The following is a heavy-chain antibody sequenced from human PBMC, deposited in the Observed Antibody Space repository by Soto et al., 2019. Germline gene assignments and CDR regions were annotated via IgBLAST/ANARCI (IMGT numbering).Heavy chain of an antibody. D-gene: IGHD6-19*01. V-gene: IGHV3-23*01. CDR2: ISGSGGST. J-gene: IGHJ5*02. CDR1: EFTFSSYA. CDR3: ARGKNSSGFLDWFDP. Sequence: PGGSLRLSCAASEFTFSSYAMSWVRQAPGKGLEWVSAISGSGGSTYYADSVKGRFTISRDNSRNTLYLQMNSLGAEDTAIYYCARGKNSSGFLDWFDPWGQGTLVTVSS.